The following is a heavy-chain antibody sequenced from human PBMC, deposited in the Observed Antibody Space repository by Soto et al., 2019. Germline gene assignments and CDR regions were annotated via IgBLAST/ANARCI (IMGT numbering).Heavy chain of an antibody. V-gene: IGHV5-51*03. Sequence: PGESLKISCKGSQYNFMNFGVGGRRQMPGKGLEWMGIIFPADPDTGFSPSFQARVTMSVDKSTYTAYLPWSCLEASDTAISYCTATLTSEMDVWGQGTPVTVS. J-gene: IGHJ6*02. CDR1: QYNFMNFG. D-gene: IGHD4-4*01. CDR2: IFPADPDT. CDR3: TATLTSEMDV.